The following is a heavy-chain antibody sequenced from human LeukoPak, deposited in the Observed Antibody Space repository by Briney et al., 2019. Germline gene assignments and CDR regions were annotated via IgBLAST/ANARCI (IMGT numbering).Heavy chain of an antibody. J-gene: IGHJ4*02. Sequence: SETLSLTCAVHGVSVRAQYWSCNGQSPGKGLKWMGKTNPGGQTNYNPSLKSRVTISVGPSENRFSLMRTAVTAADTAVYFCARIRCGHSDEICYNYWGRGTLVTVSS. V-gene: IGHV4-34*01. CDR2: TNPGGQT. CDR3: ARIRCGHSDEICYNY. D-gene: IGHD2-2*02. CDR1: GVSVRAQY.